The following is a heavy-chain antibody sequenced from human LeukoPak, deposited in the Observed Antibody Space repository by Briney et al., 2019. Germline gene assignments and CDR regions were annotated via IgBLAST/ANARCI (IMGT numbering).Heavy chain of an antibody. Sequence: ASVKVSCKASGYTFTGYYMHWVRQAPGQGLEWMGWINTNTGNPTYAQGFTGRFVFSLDTSVSTAYLQISSLKPEDTAVYYCARDPIAVAGTWKNWFDPWGQGTLVTVSS. D-gene: IGHD6-19*01. CDR1: GYTFTGYY. CDR2: INTNTGNP. V-gene: IGHV7-4-1*02. J-gene: IGHJ5*02. CDR3: ARDPIAVAGTWKNWFDP.